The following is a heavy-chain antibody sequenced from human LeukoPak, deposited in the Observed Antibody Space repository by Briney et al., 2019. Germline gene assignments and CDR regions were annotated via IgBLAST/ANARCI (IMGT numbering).Heavy chain of an antibody. CDR2: ISGSGGST. J-gene: IGHJ4*02. V-gene: IGHV3-23*01. D-gene: IGHD5-12*01. Sequence: GGSLRLSCAASGFTFSSYAMSWVSQAPGKGLEWVSAISGSGGSTYYADSVKGRFTISRDNSKNTLYLQMNSLRAEDTAVYYCAKARRISSITPVHYYFDYWGQGTLVTVSS. CDR1: GFTFSSYA. CDR3: AKARRISSITPVHYYFDY.